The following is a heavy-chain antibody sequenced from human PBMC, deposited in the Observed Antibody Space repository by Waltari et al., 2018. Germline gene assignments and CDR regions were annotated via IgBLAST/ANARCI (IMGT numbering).Heavy chain of an antibody. CDR1: GFTFSRYA. Sequence: EVQLVESGGGLVQPGGSLRLSCAASGFTFSRYALNWVRQAPGKGLEWVSYISSSGSTIYYADSVKGRFTISRDNAKNSLYLQMNSLRAEDTAVYYCAIVVITTGGFHWGQGTLVTVSS. D-gene: IGHD3-22*01. CDR3: AIVVITTGGFH. CDR2: ISSSGSTI. V-gene: IGHV3-48*03. J-gene: IGHJ4*02.